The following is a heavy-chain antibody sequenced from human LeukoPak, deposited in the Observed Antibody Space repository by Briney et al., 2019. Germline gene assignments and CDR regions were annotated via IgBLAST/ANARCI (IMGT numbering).Heavy chain of an antibody. D-gene: IGHD5-24*01. CDR3: ARVLSSRYGLTD. CDR2: IYHSGST. V-gene: IGHV4-4*02. J-gene: IGHJ4*02. CDR1: GGSISSSNW. Sequence: SETLSLTCAVSGGSISSSNWWSWVRQPPGKGLEWIGEIYHSGSTNYNPSLKSRVTISVDTSKNQFSLKLSSVTAADTAVYYCARVLSSRYGLTDWGQGTLVTVSS.